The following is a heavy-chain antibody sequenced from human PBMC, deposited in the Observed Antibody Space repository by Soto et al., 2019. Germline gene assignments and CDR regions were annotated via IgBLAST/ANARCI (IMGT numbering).Heavy chain of an antibody. D-gene: IGHD2-21*01. CDR2: ISYNGTNG. CDR3: TRLLVIRRSRIGADV. Sequence: QAQLVESGGGVVQPGRSVRLYCAASGFIFSNYAMNWVRQAPGKGLEWVAVISYNGTNGYYAGSVKGRFTISRDNSNNTLSLEMSGLRPEDTAVYYCTRLLVIRRSRIGADVWGQGTTVTVSS. CDR1: GFIFSNYA. J-gene: IGHJ6*02. V-gene: IGHV3-30*04.